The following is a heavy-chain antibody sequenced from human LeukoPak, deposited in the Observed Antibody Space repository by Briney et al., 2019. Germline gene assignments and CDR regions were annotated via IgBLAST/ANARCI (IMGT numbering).Heavy chain of an antibody. J-gene: IGHJ4*02. CDR3: AAARGWYAVDF. CDR2: INPNSGGT. CDR1: GYTFTDSY. Sequence: ASVKVSCKASGYTFTDSYIHWVRQAPGQGRKWMGWINPNSGGTNYAQKFQGRVTMTRDTSISTAYMELSRLRSDDTAVYYCAAARGWYAVDFWGQGTLVTVSS. D-gene: IGHD6-19*01. V-gene: IGHV1-2*02.